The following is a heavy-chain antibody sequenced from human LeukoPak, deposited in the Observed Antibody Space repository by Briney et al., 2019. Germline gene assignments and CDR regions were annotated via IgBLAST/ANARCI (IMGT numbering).Heavy chain of an antibody. D-gene: IGHD4-17*01. Sequence: GGSLRPSCAASGFTVSSNYMSWVRQAPGKGLEWVSVIYSGGSTYYADSVKGRFTISRDNSKNTLYLQMNSLRAEDTAVYYCARIRGDYGDYDKYYFDYWGQGTLVTVSS. J-gene: IGHJ4*02. V-gene: IGHV3-53*01. CDR3: ARIRGDYGDYDKYYFDY. CDR2: IYSGGST. CDR1: GFTVSSNY.